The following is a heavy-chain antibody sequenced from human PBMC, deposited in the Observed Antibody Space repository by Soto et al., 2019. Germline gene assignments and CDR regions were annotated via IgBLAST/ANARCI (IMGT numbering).Heavy chain of an antibody. D-gene: IGHD6-13*01. CDR3: ARSGTTSAAGYYYYGMDV. Sequence: PGESLKISCKGSGYSFTSYWISWVRQMPGKGLEWMGRIDPSDSYTNYSPSFQGHVTISADKSISTAYPQWSSLKASDTAMYYCARSGTTSAAGYYYYGMDVWGQGTTVTVSS. CDR1: GYSFTSYW. CDR2: IDPSDSYT. J-gene: IGHJ6*02. V-gene: IGHV5-10-1*01.